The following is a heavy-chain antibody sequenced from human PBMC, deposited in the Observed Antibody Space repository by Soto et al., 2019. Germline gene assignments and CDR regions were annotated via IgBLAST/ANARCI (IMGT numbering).Heavy chain of an antibody. CDR1: GFTFSSYA. CDR3: AKDTVTDYYYYYMDV. J-gene: IGHJ6*03. V-gene: IGHV3-23*01. D-gene: IGHD4-4*01. CDR2: ISGSGGST. Sequence: GGSLRLSCAASGFTFSSYAMSWVRQAPGKGLEWVSAISGSGGSTYYADSVKGRFTISRGNSKNTLYLQMNSLRAEDTAVYYCAKDTVTDYYYYYMDVWGKGTTVTVSS.